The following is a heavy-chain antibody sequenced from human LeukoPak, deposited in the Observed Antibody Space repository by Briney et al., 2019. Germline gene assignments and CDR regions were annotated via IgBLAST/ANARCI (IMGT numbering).Heavy chain of an antibody. J-gene: IGHJ5*02. V-gene: IGHV4-59*01. Sequence: SETLSLTCTVSSGSIGSYYWSWIRQPPGKGLEWIVHISYSGSPNYNPSLKSRVTISVDTSKNQFSLKLSSVTAADTAVYYCARGGSGYALNWFDPWGQGTLVTASS. D-gene: IGHD5-12*01. CDR1: SGSIGSYY. CDR3: ARGGSGYALNWFDP. CDR2: ISYSGSP.